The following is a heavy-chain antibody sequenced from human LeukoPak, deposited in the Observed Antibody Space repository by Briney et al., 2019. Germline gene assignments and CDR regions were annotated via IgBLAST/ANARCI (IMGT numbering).Heavy chain of an antibody. V-gene: IGHV3-13*01. J-gene: IGHJ3*02. CDR1: GFTSSSYE. CDR3: AREGRGSSADAFDI. D-gene: IGHD3-16*01. Sequence: PGGSLRLSCAASGFTSSSYEMHWVRQVAGKGLEWVSAVGIVGDTFYSGSVKGRFTIPRENAENSLFLQMNSLRAGDTAVYYCAREGRGSSADAFDIWGQGTMVTVSS. CDR2: VGIVGDT.